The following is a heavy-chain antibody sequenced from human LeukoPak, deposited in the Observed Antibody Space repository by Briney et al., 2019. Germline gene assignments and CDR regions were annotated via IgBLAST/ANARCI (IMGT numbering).Heavy chain of an antibody. CDR1: GFTSVNYY. J-gene: IGHJ1*01. Sequence: GGSLRLSCAAAGFTSVNYYRSWTRQAEGRWRGWIAYISSRVSTIYYADSVTGRFTISRENAKNSLYLQMSRLRAEDTAVYYCARDGWDTTVTTAEYFQHWGQGTLVTVSS. CDR3: ARDGWDTTVTTAEYFQH. V-gene: IGHV3-11*01. CDR2: ISSRVSTI. D-gene: IGHD4-17*01.